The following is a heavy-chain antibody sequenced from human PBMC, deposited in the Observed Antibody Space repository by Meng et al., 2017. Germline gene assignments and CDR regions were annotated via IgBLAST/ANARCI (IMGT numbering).Heavy chain of an antibody. CDR2: IYYSGST. CDR3: ARGSDYYYYYGMDV. J-gene: IGHJ6*02. Sequence: GSLRLSCTVSGGSISSYYWSWIRQPPGKGLEWIGYIYYSGSTNYNPSLKSRVTISVDTSKNQFSLKLSSVTAADTAVYYCARGSDYYYYYGMDVWGQGTTVTVSS. CDR1: GGSISSYY. V-gene: IGHV4-59*01.